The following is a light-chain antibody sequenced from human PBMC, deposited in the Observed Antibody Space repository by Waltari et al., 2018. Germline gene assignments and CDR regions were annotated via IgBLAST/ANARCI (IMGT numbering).Light chain of an antibody. J-gene: IGKJ5*01. CDR1: QSVSSSY. V-gene: IGKV3-20*01. Sequence: EIVLTPSPGTLSLSPGERATLSCRASQSVSSSYLALYQQKPGQAPRLLIYGASSRATGIPDRFSGSGSGTDFTLTISRLEPEDFAVYYCQQYGSSPPITFGQGTRLEIK. CDR3: QQYGSSPPIT. CDR2: GAS.